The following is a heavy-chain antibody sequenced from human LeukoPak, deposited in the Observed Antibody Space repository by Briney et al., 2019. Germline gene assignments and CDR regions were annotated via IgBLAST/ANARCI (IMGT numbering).Heavy chain of an antibody. J-gene: IGHJ6*03. CDR2: ISGSGGST. CDR1: GFTFSSYA. V-gene: IGHV3-23*01. Sequence: GGSLRLSCAASGFTFSSYAMSWVRQAPGKGLEWVSAISGSGGSTYYADSVKGRFTIPRDNSKNTLYLQMNSLRAEDTAVYYCAKGLVGATKGYYYYMDVWGKGTTVTVSS. D-gene: IGHD1-26*01. CDR3: AKGLVGATKGYYYYMDV.